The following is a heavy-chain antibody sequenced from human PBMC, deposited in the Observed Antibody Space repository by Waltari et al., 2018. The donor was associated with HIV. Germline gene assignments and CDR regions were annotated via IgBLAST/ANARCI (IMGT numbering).Heavy chain of an antibody. CDR1: GGSISSGGYS. CDR2: IYRSGIS. Sequence: QLRVQESGSGLVKPSQTLSLTCVVSGGSISSGGYSWSWIRQPPGKGLEWIGNIYRSGISFYPPSLTSRVTRSVDRSKYQLSLRLPSATVAATLVYFSAMGRPDYGMNVWGQGTTVTVTA. V-gene: IGHV4-30-2*01. J-gene: IGHJ6*01. CDR3: AMGRPDYGMNV.